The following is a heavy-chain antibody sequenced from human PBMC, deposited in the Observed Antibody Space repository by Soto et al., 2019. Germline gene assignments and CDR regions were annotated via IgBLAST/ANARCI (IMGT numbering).Heavy chain of an antibody. J-gene: IGHJ6*02. V-gene: IGHV3-11*01. CDR1: GFAFSDFH. CDR3: ARDREPSVYHGMAV. CDR2: ISGGGTTV. Sequence: QVQLVESGGGLVKPGGSLRLSCAASGFAFSDFHMSWTRQAPGKGLEWISYISGGGTTVFYADSVKGRFTISRDNAQKSLYLQMDSLTSEDTAIYYCARDREPSVYHGMAVWGQGITVTVSS.